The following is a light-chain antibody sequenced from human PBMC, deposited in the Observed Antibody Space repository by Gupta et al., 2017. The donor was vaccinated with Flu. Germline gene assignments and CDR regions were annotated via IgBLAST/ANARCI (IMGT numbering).Light chain of an antibody. CDR1: KLGDKY. CDR2: QDS. V-gene: IGLV3-1*01. CDR3: QAWDSSTAAV. J-gene: IGLJ2*01. Sequence: SYALTQPPSVSVSPGPTASITCSGDKLGDKYACWYQQKPGQSPVLVIYQDSKRPSGIPERFSGSNSGNTATLTISGTQAMDEADYYCQAWDSSTAAVFGGGTKLTVL.